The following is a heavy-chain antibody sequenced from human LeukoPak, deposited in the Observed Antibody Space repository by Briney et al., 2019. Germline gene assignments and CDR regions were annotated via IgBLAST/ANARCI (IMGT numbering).Heavy chain of an antibody. Sequence: ETLSLTCAVYGGSFSGYYWSWIRQPPGKGLEWVANIKQDGSEKYYVDSVKGRFTISRDNAKNSLYLQMNSLRVEDTAMYYCTRRGWFGELFPANFWGQGTLVTVSS. CDR2: IKQDGSEK. V-gene: IGHV3-7*01. J-gene: IGHJ4*02. CDR3: TRRGWFGELFPANF. CDR1: GGSFSGYY. D-gene: IGHD3-10*01.